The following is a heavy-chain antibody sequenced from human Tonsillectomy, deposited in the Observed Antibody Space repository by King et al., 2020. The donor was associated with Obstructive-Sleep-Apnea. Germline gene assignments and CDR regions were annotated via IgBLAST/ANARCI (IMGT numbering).Heavy chain of an antibody. CDR3: ARGGWLGFDY. CDR2: INSDGSSA. J-gene: IGHJ4*02. CDR1: GFTLSSFW. Sequence: VQLVESGGGLVQPGGSLRLSCAASGFTLSSFWMHWVRPAPGKGLVWVSRINSDGSSATYADSVKGRFTISRDIAKNTLFLQMNSLRAEDTAVYYCARGGWLGFDYWGQGTLVTVSS. V-gene: IGHV3-74*01. D-gene: IGHD6-19*01.